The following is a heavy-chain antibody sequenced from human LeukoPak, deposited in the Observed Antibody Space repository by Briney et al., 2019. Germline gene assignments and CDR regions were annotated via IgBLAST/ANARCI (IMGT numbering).Heavy chain of an antibody. V-gene: IGHV1-69*13. Sequence: GASVTVSCKASGGTFSSYAISWVRQAPGQGLEWMGGIIPIFGTANYAQKFQGRVTITADESTSTAYMELSSLRSEDTAVYYCARDTILNSIAVAGSFDYWGQGTLVTVSS. D-gene: IGHD6-19*01. CDR3: ARDTILNSIAVAGSFDY. J-gene: IGHJ4*02. CDR2: IIPIFGTA. CDR1: GGTFSSYA.